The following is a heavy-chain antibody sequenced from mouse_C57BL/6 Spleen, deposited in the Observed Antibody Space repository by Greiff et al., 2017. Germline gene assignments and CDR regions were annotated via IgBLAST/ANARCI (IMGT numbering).Heavy chain of an antibody. V-gene: IGHV5-12*01. Sequence: EVMLVESGGGLVQPGGSLKLSCAASGFPFSDYYMYWVRQTPETRLEWVAYISNGGGSTYYPDTVKGRFTVARDNAKNTLYLQMSRLKSEDTAMYYCARQIHYGSSPYYAMDYWGQGTSVTVSS. CDR1: GFPFSDYY. D-gene: IGHD1-1*01. CDR2: ISNGGGST. CDR3: ARQIHYGSSPYYAMDY. J-gene: IGHJ4*01.